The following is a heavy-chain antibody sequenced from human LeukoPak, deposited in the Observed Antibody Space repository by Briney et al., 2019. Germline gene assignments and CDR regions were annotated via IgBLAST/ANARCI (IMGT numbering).Heavy chain of an antibody. D-gene: IGHD6-19*01. V-gene: IGHV4-39*07. CDR1: GGSISSSSYY. CDR3: ARDCIAVAGTNRVYYYYYYMDV. Sequence: PSETLSLTCTVSGGSISSSSYYWGWIRQPPGKRLEWIGSIYYSGSTYYNPSLKSRVTISVDTSKNQFSLKLSSVTAADTAVYYCARDCIAVAGTNRVYYYYYYMDVWGKGTTVTVSS. CDR2: IYYSGST. J-gene: IGHJ6*03.